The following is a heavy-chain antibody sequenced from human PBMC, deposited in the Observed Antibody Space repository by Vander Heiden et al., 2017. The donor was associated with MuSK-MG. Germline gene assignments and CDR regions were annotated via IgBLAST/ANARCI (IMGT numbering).Heavy chain of an antibody. J-gene: IGHJ4*02. Sequence: EVQLVQSGAEAKQPGESLKISCKGSGDSFTSYWTGRLRQMPGKRLEWMGVLYPADSDTRYSPSFQGQVTISADKSISTAYLQWSSLKASDTAMYYCARLYGRYFDYWGQGTLVTVSS. D-gene: IGHD3-10*01. V-gene: IGHV5-51*03. CDR1: GDSFTSYW. CDR2: LYPADSDT. CDR3: ARLYGRYFDY.